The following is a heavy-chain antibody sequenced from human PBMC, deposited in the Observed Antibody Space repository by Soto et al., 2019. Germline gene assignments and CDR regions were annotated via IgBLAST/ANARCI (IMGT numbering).Heavy chain of an antibody. D-gene: IGHD2-15*01. J-gene: IGHJ5*02. V-gene: IGHV4-39*01. Sequence: SETLSLTCTVSGGSISSSSYYWGWIRQPPGKGLEWIGSIYYSGSTYYNPSLKSRVTISVDTSKNQFSLKLSSVTAADTAVYYCARQESGGWRMYNWFDPWGQGTLVTVSS. CDR3: ARQESGGWRMYNWFDP. CDR2: IYYSGST. CDR1: GGSISSSSYY.